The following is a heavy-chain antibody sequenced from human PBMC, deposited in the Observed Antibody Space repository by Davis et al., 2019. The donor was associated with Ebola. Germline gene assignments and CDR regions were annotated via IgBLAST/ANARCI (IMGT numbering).Heavy chain of an antibody. D-gene: IGHD5-18*01. V-gene: IGHV3-7*01. J-gene: IGHJ3*02. CDR1: GFTFSSYW. Sequence: GESLKISCAASGFTFSSYWMKWVRQAPGKGLEWVANIIQDGSDKRYVDSVKGRFTISGDNAKNSLYLQMNSLRAEDTAVYYCARQGGIPYQGAFDIWGQGTMVTVSS. CDR3: ARQGGIPYQGAFDI. CDR2: IIQDGSDK.